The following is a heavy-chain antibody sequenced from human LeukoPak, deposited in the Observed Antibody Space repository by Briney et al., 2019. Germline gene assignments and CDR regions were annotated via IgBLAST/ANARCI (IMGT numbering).Heavy chain of an antibody. CDR2: INHSGST. V-gene: IGHV4-34*01. J-gene: IGHJ4*02. CDR1: GGSFSGYY. Sequence: SSETLSLTCAVYGGSFSGYYWSWIRQAPGKGLEWIGEINHSGSTNYNPSLKSRVTVLVDRSKNQFSLKLSSVTAADTAVYYCARGLCDYYDSSGYRGVLEYWRQGILVTVSS. D-gene: IGHD3-22*01. CDR3: ARGLCDYYDSSGYRGVLEY.